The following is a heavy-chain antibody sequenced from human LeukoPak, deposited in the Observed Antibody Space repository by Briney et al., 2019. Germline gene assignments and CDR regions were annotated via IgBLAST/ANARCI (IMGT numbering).Heavy chain of an antibody. CDR1: GYTFTSYA. CDR3: ARDRGTSMVRGVIIKEDAFDI. J-gene: IGHJ3*02. D-gene: IGHD3-10*01. CDR2: INTNTGNP. Sequence: ASVKVSCKASGYTFTSYAMNWVRQAPGQGLEWMGWINTNTGNPTYAQGFTGRFVFSLDTSVSTAYLQISSLKAEDTAVYYRARDRGTSMVRGVIIKEDAFDIWGQGTMVTVSS. V-gene: IGHV7-4-1*02.